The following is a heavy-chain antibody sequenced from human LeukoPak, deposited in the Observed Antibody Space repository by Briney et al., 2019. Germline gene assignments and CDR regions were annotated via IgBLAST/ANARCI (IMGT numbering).Heavy chain of an antibody. V-gene: IGHV3-23*01. CDR1: GFTFSGYA. D-gene: IGHD2-15*01. CDR2: ITGSGATT. J-gene: IGHJ4*02. CDR3: AKGDCGGTCLLIDN. Sequence: QTGGSLRLSCAASGFTFSGYAMSWVRQAPGKGLEWVSLITGSGATTYYANSVRGRFTVSRDNSKNTLYLQMNSLRAEDTAVYSCAKGDCGGTCLLIDNWGQRTLVTVSS.